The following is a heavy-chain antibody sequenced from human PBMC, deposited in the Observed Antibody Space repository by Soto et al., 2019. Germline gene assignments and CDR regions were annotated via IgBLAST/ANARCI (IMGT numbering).Heavy chain of an antibody. V-gene: IGHV1-69*13. CDR3: ARDLRTTGTEDY. CDR1: GGTFSSYA. Sequence: SVKVSCKASGGTFSSYAISWVRQAPGQGLEWMGGIIPIFGTANYAQKFQGRVTITADESTSTAYMELSSLRSEDTAVYYCARDLRTTGTEDYWGQGPLVTVYS. J-gene: IGHJ4*02. CDR2: IIPIFGTA. D-gene: IGHD1-1*01.